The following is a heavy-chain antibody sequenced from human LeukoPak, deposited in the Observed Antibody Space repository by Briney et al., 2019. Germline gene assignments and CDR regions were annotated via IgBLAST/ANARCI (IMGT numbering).Heavy chain of an antibody. CDR1: GFAFSSSG. CDR3: AKDYRLRLGELSYLEY. J-gene: IGHJ4*02. V-gene: IGHV3-33*06. Sequence: PGRSLRLSGEASGFAFSSSGMHWVRQAPGKGLEWVAVIWSDESHKYYADSVKGRFTISRDNSKNTLYLQMNSLRAEDTAVYYCAKDYRLRLGELSYLEYWGQGTLVTVSS. D-gene: IGHD3-16*02. CDR2: IWSDESHK.